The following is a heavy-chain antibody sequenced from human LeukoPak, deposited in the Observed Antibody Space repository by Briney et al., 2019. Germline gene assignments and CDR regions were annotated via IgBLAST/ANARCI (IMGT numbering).Heavy chain of an antibody. Sequence: ASVKVSCKASGGTFSSYAISWVRQAPGQGLEWMGWISAYNGHTHYAQKLQGRVTMTTDTSTSTVYMELRSLGSDDTAVYYCARGSPPRRNYDSRGYYSYYFDYWGQGTLVTVSS. J-gene: IGHJ4*02. CDR2: ISAYNGHT. CDR3: ARGSPPRRNYDSRGYYSYYFDY. D-gene: IGHD3-22*01. V-gene: IGHV1-18*01. CDR1: GGTFSSYA.